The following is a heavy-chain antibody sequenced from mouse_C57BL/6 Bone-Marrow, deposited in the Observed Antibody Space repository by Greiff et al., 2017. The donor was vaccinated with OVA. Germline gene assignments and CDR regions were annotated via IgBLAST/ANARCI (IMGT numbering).Heavy chain of an antibody. J-gene: IGHJ3*01. CDR1: GYTFTSYG. Sequence: LVESGAELARPGASVKLSCKASGYTFTSYGISWVKQRTGQGLEWIGEIYPRSGNTYYNEKFKGKATLTADKSSSTAYMELRSLTSEDSAVYFCARCLYGNYVAYWGQGTLVTVSA. V-gene: IGHV1-81*01. CDR2: IYPRSGNT. D-gene: IGHD2-1*01. CDR3: ARCLYGNYVAY.